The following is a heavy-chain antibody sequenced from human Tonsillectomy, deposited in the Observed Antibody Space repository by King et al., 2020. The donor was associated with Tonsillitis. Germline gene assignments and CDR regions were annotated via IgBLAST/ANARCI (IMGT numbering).Heavy chain of an antibody. CDR1: GFTFGNYD. D-gene: IGHD3-10*01. Sequence: VQLVESGGGVVRPGGSLRLSCAASGFTFGNYDMSWVRQAPGKGLEWVSGINWNGGTTGYADSVKGRFTISRENAKNSLYLQMNILRAEDTALYYCAIALFMVRGVIPHYYYHYGMDVWGQG. CDR3: AIALFMVRGVIPHYYYHYGMDV. V-gene: IGHV3-20*04. CDR2: INWNGGTT. J-gene: IGHJ6*02.